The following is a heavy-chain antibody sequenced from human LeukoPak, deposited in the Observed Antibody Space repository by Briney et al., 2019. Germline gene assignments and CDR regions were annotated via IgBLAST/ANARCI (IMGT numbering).Heavy chain of an antibody. J-gene: IGHJ4*02. V-gene: IGHV3-53*01. CDR3: ARGRSVSSIFDY. D-gene: IGHD6-6*01. Sequence: GGSLRLSCAASGFSVSSDYMTWVRQAPGKGLEWVSVIYGGGDTNYADSVEGRFTTSRDNSKNTVLLQMNSLRAEDTAVYYCARGRSVSSIFDYWGQGTLVTVSS. CDR1: GFSVSSDY. CDR2: IYGGGDT.